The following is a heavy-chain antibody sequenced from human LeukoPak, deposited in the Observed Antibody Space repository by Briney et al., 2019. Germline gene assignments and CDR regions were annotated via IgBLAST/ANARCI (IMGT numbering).Heavy chain of an antibody. CDR3: ARLREFYYGSGRPTYYFDY. J-gene: IGHJ4*02. V-gene: IGHV3-48*04. CDR2: ISSSGSTI. Sequence: PGGSLRLSCAASGFTFSSYGMSWIRQAPGKGLEWVSYISSSGSTIYYADSVKGRFTISRDNAKNSLYLQMNSLRAEDTAVYYCARLREFYYGSGRPTYYFDYWGQGTLVTVSS. CDR1: GFTFSSYG. D-gene: IGHD3-10*01.